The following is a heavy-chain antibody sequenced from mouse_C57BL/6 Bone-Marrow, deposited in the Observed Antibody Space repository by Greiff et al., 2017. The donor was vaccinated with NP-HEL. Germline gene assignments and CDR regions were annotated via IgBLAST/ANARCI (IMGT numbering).Heavy chain of an antibody. CDR3: ARSPLWLRRNYYAMDY. Sequence: VQLQQSGPGLAKPSQTLSLTCSVTGYSITSDYWHWIRKFPGNKLEYMGYISYSGSTYYNPSLKSRISITRDTSKNQYYLQLNSVTTEDTATYYCARSPLWLRRNYYAMDYWGQGTSVTVSS. D-gene: IGHD2-2*01. V-gene: IGHV3-8*01. CDR1: GYSITSDY. CDR2: ISYSGST. J-gene: IGHJ4*01.